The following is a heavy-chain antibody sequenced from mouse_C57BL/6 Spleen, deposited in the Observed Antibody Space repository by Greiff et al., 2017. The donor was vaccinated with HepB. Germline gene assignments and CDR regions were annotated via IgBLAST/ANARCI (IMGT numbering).Heavy chain of an antibody. CDR3: TTHITTVVATDAMDY. V-gene: IGHV14-4*01. Sequence: VQLQQSGAELVRPGASVKLSCTASGFNIKDDYMHWVKQRPEQGLEWIGWIDPENGDTEYASKFQGKATITADTSSNTAYLQLSSLTSEDTAVYYCTTHITTVVATDAMDYWGQGTSVTVSS. D-gene: IGHD1-1*01. CDR2: IDPENGDT. J-gene: IGHJ4*01. CDR1: GFNIKDDY.